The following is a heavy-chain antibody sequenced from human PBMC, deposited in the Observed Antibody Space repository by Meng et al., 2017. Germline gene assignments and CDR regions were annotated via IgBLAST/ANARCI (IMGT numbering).Heavy chain of an antibody. CDR2: IYNSGST. CDR3: AKGVKYNSGGQNAFDF. Sequence: SETLSLTCTVSGGSISNYYWSWIRQPAGKGLEWIGRIYNSGSTNYNPSLKSRVTMSVDTSNNPFSLMVTSVTAADTAVYYCAKGVKYNSGGQNAFDFWGQGTLVTVSS. V-gene: IGHV4-4*07. CDR1: GGSISNYY. J-gene: IGHJ4*02. D-gene: IGHD6-19*01.